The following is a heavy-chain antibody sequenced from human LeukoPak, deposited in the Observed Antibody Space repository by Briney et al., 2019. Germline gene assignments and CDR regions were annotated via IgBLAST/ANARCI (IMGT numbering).Heavy chain of an antibody. CDR3: ARVESCSGGSCYFYYYYGMDV. V-gene: IGHV1-8*01. CDR2: MNPNSGNT. D-gene: IGHD2-15*01. CDR1: GYTFTSYD. J-gene: IGHJ6*02. Sequence: ASVKVSCKASGYTFTSYDINWVRQATGQGLEWMGWMNPNSGNTGYAQKFQGRVTMTRNTSISTAYMELSSLRSEDTAVYYCARVESCSGGSCYFYYYYGMDVWAKGPRSPSP.